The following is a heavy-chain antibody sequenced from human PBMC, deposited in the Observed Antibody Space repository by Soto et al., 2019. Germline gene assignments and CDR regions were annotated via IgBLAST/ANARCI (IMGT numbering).Heavy chain of an antibody. CDR3: ARGLKVHKEYCSGGSCYSNYYYYYMDV. V-gene: IGHV1-8*01. Sequence: QVQLVQSGAEVKKPGASVKVSCKASGYTFTSYDINWVRQVTGQGLEWMGWMNPNSGNTGYAQKFQGRVTMTRNTSISTAYMELSSLRSEDTAVYYCARGLKVHKEYCSGGSCYSNYYYYYMDVWGKGTTVTVSS. CDR1: GYTFTSYD. D-gene: IGHD2-15*01. CDR2: MNPNSGNT. J-gene: IGHJ6*03.